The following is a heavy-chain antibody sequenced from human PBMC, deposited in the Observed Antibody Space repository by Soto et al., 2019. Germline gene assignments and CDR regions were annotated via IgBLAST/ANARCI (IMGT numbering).Heavy chain of an antibody. CDR1: GFTFSSYD. CDR3: GRAIGPTLFDY. J-gene: IGHJ4*02. D-gene: IGHD3-22*01. V-gene: IGHV3-13*04. CDR2: IGTTGDT. Sequence: PGGSLRLSCSASGFTFSSYDMPWVRQGTGKGLEWVSAIGTTGDTYSAGSAKDRFTIPRENATNFLYLQMNSLRAGDTPIYFCGRAIGPTLFDYWGQGTLVTVSS.